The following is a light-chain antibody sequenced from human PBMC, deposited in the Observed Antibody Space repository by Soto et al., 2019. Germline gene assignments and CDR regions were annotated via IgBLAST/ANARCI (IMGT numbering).Light chain of an antibody. J-gene: IGLJ3*02. V-gene: IGLV2-14*01. CDR3: SSYTASSARV. CDR2: EVS. CDR1: STDVGRYKY. Sequence: QSALTQPASVSGSPGQSINISCTGTSTDVGRYKYVSWYQQHPGKVPKLIIYEVSNRPSGVSSRFSGSKSGNTASLTISGLQAEDEAHYFCSSYTASSARVFGGGTKLTVL.